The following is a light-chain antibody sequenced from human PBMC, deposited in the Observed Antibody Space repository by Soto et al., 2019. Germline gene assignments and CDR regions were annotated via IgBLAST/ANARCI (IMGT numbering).Light chain of an antibody. Sequence: EIVMTQSPATLSVSPGDRVTLSCRASQNIDNNLAWYQQRPGQPPRLLIYGASTRANGSPARFSGSGSGTEFTLPIISLQSEEFAVYCCQQYNNWPPLTFGGGTKVEIK. J-gene: IGKJ4*01. CDR1: QNIDNN. CDR3: QQYNNWPPLT. V-gene: IGKV3D-15*01. CDR2: GAS.